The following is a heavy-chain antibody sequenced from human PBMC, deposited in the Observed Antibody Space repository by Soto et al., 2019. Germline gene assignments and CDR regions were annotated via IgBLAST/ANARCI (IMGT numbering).Heavy chain of an antibody. V-gene: IGHV1-2*04. CDR1: GYTFTGYY. Sequence: ASGKVSCKASGYTFTGYYIHWVRQAPGEGLEWMGWINPNSGGTNYAQKFQGWVTMTRDTSISTAYMELSRLRSDDTAVYYCAAGSIAAAGPTRHYYYYGMDVWGQGTTAPVSS. CDR3: AAGSIAAAGPTRHYYYYGMDV. CDR2: INPNSGGT. J-gene: IGHJ6*02. D-gene: IGHD6-13*01.